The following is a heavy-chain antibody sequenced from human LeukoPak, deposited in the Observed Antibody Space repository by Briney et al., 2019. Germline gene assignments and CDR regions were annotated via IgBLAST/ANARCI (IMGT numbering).Heavy chain of an antibody. CDR3: AKRGQGEQQLFPWVCDFDY. CDR2: ISYDGSNK. V-gene: IGHV3-30-3*02. D-gene: IGHD6-13*01. Sequence: GGSLRLSCAASGFTFSSYAMHWVRQAPGKGLEWVAVISYDGSNKYYADSVKGRFTISRDNSKNTMYLQMNSLRAEDTAVYYCAKRGQGEQQLFPWVCDFDYWGQGTLVTVSS. CDR1: GFTFSSYA. J-gene: IGHJ4*02.